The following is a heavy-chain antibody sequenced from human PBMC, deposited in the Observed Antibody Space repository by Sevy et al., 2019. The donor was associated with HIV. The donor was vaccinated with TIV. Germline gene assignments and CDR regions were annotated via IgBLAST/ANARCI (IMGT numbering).Heavy chain of an antibody. CDR2: IKQDGSEK. V-gene: IGHV3-7*03. CDR3: ARNRRGFLEWLFPIRGYYYYGMDV. J-gene: IGHJ6*02. CDR1: GFTFSSYW. D-gene: IGHD3-3*01. Sequence: GGSLRLSCAASGFTFSSYWMSWVRQAPGKGLEWVANIKQDGSEKYYVDSVKGRFTISRDNAKNSLYLQMNSLRAEDTAVYYCARNRRGFLEWLFPIRGYYYYGMDVWGQGTTVTVSS.